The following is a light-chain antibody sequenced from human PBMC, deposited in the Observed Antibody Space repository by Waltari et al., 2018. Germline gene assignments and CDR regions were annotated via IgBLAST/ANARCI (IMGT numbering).Light chain of an antibody. V-gene: IGKV3-15*01. J-gene: IGKJ3*01. CDR3: QQYNNWPPPFT. CDR1: QSVSSN. CDR2: GAS. Sequence: EIVMTQSPATLSVSPGERATLSCRASQSVSSNLAWYQQKPGQAPRLLIYGASTRATGIPARFSGSWSGTEFTLTISSLQSEDFAVYYCQQYNNWPPPFTFGPGTKVDIK.